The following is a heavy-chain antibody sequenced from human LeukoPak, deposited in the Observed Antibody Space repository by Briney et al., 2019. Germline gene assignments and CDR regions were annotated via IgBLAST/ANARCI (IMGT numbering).Heavy chain of an antibody. CDR1: GGSFSGYY. V-gene: IGHV4-34*01. D-gene: IGHD1-1*01. CDR3: ARGRLDGYYFDY. J-gene: IGHJ4*02. CDR2: IHYSGAT. Sequence: SETLSLTCVVYGGSFSGYYRTWIRQPPGKGLEWIGEIHYSGATSYKPSLKSRVTISGYTSKNQVSLNLRSVTAADTAVYYCARGRLDGYYFDYWGQGALATVSS.